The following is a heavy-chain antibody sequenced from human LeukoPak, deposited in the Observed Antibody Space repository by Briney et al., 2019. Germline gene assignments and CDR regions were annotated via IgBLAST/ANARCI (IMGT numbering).Heavy chain of an antibody. CDR3: ARLPLRCSGGSCYPYFDY. CDR1: GGSISSSNW. J-gene: IGHJ4*02. Sequence: SETLSLTCAVSGGSISSSNWWSWVRQPPGKGLEWIGEIYHSGSTNYNPSLKSRVTISVDKSKNQFSLKLSSVTAPDTAVYYCARLPLRCSGGSCYPYFDYWGQGTLVTVSS. D-gene: IGHD2-15*01. CDR2: IYHSGST. V-gene: IGHV4-4*02.